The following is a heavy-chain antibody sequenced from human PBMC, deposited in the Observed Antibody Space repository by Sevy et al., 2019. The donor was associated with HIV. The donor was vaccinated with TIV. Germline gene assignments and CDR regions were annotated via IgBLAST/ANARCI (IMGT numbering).Heavy chain of an antibody. CDR3: AKKMGGGSGMAFLVDF. J-gene: IGHJ4*02. Sequence: GGSLRLSCAASGFTFNSFAMGWVRQAPGKGLDWISVFSGTGDYTYYADSVKGRFTISRDNSKNTLFLQMNSLRAEDTAIFYCAKKMGGGSGMAFLVDFWGQGTLVTVSS. CDR2: FSGTGDYT. D-gene: IGHD5-18*01. CDR1: GFTFNSFA. V-gene: IGHV3-23*01.